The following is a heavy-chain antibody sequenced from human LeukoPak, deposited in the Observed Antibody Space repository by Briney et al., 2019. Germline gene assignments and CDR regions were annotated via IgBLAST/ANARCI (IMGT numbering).Heavy chain of an antibody. CDR2: ISYDGSNK. CDR1: GFTFSSYA. D-gene: IGHD3-22*01. V-gene: IGHV3-30*04. J-gene: IGHJ4*02. CDR3: ARDDSSGYYSKGFDY. Sequence: GRSLRLSCAASGFTFSSYAMHWVRQAPGKGLEWVAVISYDGSNKYYADSVKGRFTISRDNSKNTLYLQMNSLRAEDTAVYYCARDDSSGYYSKGFDYWGQGTLVTVFS.